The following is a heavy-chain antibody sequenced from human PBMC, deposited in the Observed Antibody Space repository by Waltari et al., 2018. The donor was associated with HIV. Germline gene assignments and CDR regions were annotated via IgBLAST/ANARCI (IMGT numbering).Heavy chain of an antibody. CDR2: FDPEDGET. V-gene: IGHV1-24*01. D-gene: IGHD2-15*01. CDR3: ATAGSICSGGSCYPDAFDI. CDR1: GYTLTELS. J-gene: IGHJ3*02. Sequence: QVQLVQSGAEVKKPGASVKVSCKVSGYTLTELSMHWVRQAPGTGLEWMGGFDPEDGETIYAQKFQGRVTMTEDTSTDTAYMELSSLRSEDTAVYYFATAGSICSGGSCYPDAFDIWGQGTMVTVSS.